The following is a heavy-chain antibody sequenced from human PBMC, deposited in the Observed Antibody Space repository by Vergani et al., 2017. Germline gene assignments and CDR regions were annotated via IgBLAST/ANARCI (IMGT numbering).Heavy chain of an antibody. CDR3: ASGKYYSDSTAHFRGRYFDV. Sequence: QMQLQESGPGLVKASETLSLTCTVSGDSIISRSYYWGWIRQPPGKGLEWIGSIYNSGSGDSSSSLNSRVTISADTSKNQFSLRLTSMPAADTAVYYCASGKYYSDSTAHFRGRYFDVWGRGTLVTVPS. V-gene: IGHV4-39*01. CDR1: GDSIISRSYY. J-gene: IGHJ2*01. D-gene: IGHD3-16*01. CDR2: IYNSGSG.